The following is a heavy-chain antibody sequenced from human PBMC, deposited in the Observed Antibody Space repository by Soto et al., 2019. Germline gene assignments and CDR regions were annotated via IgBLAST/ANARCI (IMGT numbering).Heavy chain of an antibody. J-gene: IGHJ4*02. D-gene: IGHD1-26*01. CDR2: IYWDDDK. Sequence: QITLKESGPTLVKPTQTLTLTCTFSGFSLSTSGVGVGWIRQPPGKALEWLALIYWDDDKRYSPSLKSRLTIPKDTSKNQVVLTITNMDPVDTATYFCAHTEVVGATFSYWGQGSLVTVSS. V-gene: IGHV2-5*02. CDR1: GFSLSTSGVG. CDR3: AHTEVVGATFSY.